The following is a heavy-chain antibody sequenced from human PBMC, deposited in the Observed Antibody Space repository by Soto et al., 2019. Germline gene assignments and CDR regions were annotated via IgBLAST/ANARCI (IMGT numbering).Heavy chain of an antibody. Sequence: QVQLVESGGGVVQPGRSLRLSCAASGFTFSSYAMHWVRQAPGKGLEWVAVISYDGSNKYYADSVKGRFTISRDNSKNTLYLQMNSLRAEDTAVYYCARDVRRPIDFWSGIFDYWGQGTLVTVSS. CDR3: ARDVRRPIDFWSGIFDY. D-gene: IGHD3-3*01. CDR2: ISYDGSNK. J-gene: IGHJ4*02. CDR1: GFTFSSYA. V-gene: IGHV3-30-3*01.